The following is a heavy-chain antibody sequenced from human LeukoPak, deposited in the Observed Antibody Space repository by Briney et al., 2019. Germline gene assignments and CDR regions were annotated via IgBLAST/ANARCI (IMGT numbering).Heavy chain of an antibody. CDR3: ARGNLDTSGFYFYYGMDV. V-gene: IGHV3-9*01. Sequence: GGSLRLSCAASGFTFDDYAMFWVRQAPGKGLEWVSGISWDSRNIGYAASVKGRFTTSRDNGKNSLYLQMNSLRPDDTALYYCARGNLDTSGFYFYYGMDVWGPGSTVTVSS. CDR2: ISWDSRNI. D-gene: IGHD6-19*01. CDR1: GFTFDDYA. J-gene: IGHJ6*02.